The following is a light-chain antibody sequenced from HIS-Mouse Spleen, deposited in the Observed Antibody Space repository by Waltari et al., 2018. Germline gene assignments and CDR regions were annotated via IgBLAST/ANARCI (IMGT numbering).Light chain of an antibody. CDR1: QLGDKY. V-gene: IGLV3-1*01. CDR2: QDS. J-gene: IGLJ2*01. Sequence: SYELTQPPSVSVSPGQTASITCSGDQLGDKYACWYQQKPGQSPVLVIYQDSTRPSGIPERFSGSNSGNTATLTVSGTQAMDEADYYCQAWDSSTDVVFGGGTKLTVL. CDR3: QAWDSSTDVV.